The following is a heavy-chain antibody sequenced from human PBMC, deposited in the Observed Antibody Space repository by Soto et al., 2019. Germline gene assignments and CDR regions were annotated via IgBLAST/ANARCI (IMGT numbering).Heavy chain of an antibody. D-gene: IGHD6-19*01. CDR2: IYYSGST. Sequence: QVQLRESGPGLVKPSETLSLTCTVSGGSISSYYWSWIRQPPGKGLEWIGYIYYSGSTNYNPSLKSRVTISVDTSKTQFSLKLSSVTAADTAVYYCARVGRASYSSGWIDYWGQGTLVTVSS. V-gene: IGHV4-59*01. CDR3: ARVGRASYSSGWIDY. CDR1: GGSISSYY. J-gene: IGHJ4*02.